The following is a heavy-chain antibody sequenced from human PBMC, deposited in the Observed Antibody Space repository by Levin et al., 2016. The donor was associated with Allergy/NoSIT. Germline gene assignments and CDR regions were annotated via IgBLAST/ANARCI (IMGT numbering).Heavy chain of an antibody. CDR1: GFAFSSYW. CDR3: VKGSGSA. V-gene: IGHV3-7*01. CDR2: IDPDGTEK. D-gene: IGHD1-26*01. J-gene: IGHJ5*02. Sequence: GGSLRLSCAASGFAFSSYWMSWVRQAPGKGLEWVANIDPDGTEKHFADSVKGRFTVSRDNAKKSLYLQMSGLRLDDTAVYYCVKGSGSAWGQGTLAIVSS.